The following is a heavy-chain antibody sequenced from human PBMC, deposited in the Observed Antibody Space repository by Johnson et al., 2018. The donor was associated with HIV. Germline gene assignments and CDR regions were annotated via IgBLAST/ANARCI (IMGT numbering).Heavy chain of an antibody. J-gene: IGHJ3*02. CDR3: AQEEGLAAAGTGEAFDI. V-gene: IGHV3-23*04. Sequence: EVQLVESGGGLVQPGGSLRLSCAASGFTFSIYAMIWVRQAPGKGLEWVSAINHSGDGTYSADSVKGRFTVSRDNSKNMLYLQMNSLRAEDTAVYYCAQEEGLAAAGTGEAFDIWGQGTMVTVSS. CDR1: GFTFSIYA. D-gene: IGHD6-13*01. CDR2: INHSGDGT.